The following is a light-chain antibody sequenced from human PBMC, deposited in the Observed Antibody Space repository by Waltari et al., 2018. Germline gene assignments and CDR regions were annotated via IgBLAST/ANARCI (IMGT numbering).Light chain of an antibody. CDR3: AAWDDNLSGGV. J-gene: IGLJ3*02. CDR1: SSNIGSNY. CDR2: RSN. Sequence: QSVLTQPHSASGTPGQRVTISCSGSSSNIGSNYVYWYQQLPGTAPKLLIYRSNQRPSGGPDRVSGSKSGTSASLAISGLRSEDEADYYCAAWDDNLSGGVFGGGTKLTIL. V-gene: IGLV1-47*01.